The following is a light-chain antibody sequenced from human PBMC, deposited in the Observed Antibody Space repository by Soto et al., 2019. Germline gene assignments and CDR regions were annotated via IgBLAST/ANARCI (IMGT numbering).Light chain of an antibody. CDR3: QTFK. CDR1: SGHSSYA. CDR2: LNSDGSH. J-gene: IGLJ2*01. V-gene: IGLV4-69*01. Sequence: QPVLTQSPSASASLGASVKLTCTLSSGHSSYAIAWHQQQPEKGPRYLMKLNSDGSHSKGDGIPDRFSGSSSGAERYLHISSLQSEDEADYYCQTFKVGGGTKVTVL.